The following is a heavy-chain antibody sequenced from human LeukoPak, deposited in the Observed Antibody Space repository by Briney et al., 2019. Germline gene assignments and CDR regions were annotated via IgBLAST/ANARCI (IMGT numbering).Heavy chain of an antibody. CDR1: GFTFSSYS. CDR2: ISSSSSYI. J-gene: IGHJ3*02. V-gene: IGHV3-21*01. CDR3: ARVRGSRAPFDI. D-gene: IGHD3-10*01. Sequence: GGSLRLSCAASGFTFSSYSMNWVRQAPGKGLEWVSSISSSSSYIYYADSVKGRFTISRDNSKNTLYLQMNSLRAEDTAVYYCARVRGSRAPFDIWGQGTMVTVSS.